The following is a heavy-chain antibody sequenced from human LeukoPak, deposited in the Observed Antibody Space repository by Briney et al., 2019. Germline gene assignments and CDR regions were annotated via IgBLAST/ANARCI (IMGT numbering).Heavy chain of an antibody. Sequence: ASVKVSCKASGYTFTGYYMHWVRQAPGQGLEWIGRINPNSGGTNYAQKFQGRVTMTRDTSISTAYMDLSRLRSDDTAVYYCARDYSTNWFDPWGQGTLVTVSS. CDR3: ARDYSTNWFDP. CDR2: INPNSGGT. V-gene: IGHV1-2*06. D-gene: IGHD4-11*01. CDR1: GYTFTGYY. J-gene: IGHJ5*02.